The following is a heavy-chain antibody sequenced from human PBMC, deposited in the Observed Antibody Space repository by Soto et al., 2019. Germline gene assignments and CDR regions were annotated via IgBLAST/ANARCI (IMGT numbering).Heavy chain of an antibody. J-gene: IGHJ4*02. CDR3: AKVRLVMATISVSFDY. D-gene: IGHD5-12*01. V-gene: IGHV3-30*18. Sequence: SLRLSCAASGFPFSSYCMHWVRQAPGKGLEWVAVISYDGSNKYYADSVKGRFTISRDNSKNTLYLQMNSLRAEDKAVYYCAKVRLVMATISVSFDYWGQGTLVTVSS. CDR2: ISYDGSNK. CDR1: GFPFSSYC.